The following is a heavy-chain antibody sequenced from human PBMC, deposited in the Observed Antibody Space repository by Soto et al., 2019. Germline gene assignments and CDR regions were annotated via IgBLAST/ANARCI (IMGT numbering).Heavy chain of an antibody. J-gene: IGHJ3*02. Sequence: GESLKISCKGSGYSLTSYWIGWVRQMPGKGLEWMGIIYPGDSDTRYSPSFQGQVTISADKSISTAYLQWSSLKASDTAMYYCARQLDSSGYYWVIWGQGTMVTVSS. V-gene: IGHV5-51*01. CDR3: ARQLDSSGYYWVI. CDR1: GYSLTSYW. CDR2: IYPGDSDT. D-gene: IGHD3-22*01.